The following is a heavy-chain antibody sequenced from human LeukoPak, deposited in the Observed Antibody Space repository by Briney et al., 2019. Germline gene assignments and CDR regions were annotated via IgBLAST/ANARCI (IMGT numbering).Heavy chain of an antibody. J-gene: IGHJ4*02. CDR1: GFTFDDYA. D-gene: IGHD2-2*01. V-gene: IGHV4-4*07. CDR2: IYTSGST. Sequence: PGGSLRLSCAASGFTFDDYAMHWVRQPAGKGLEGIGRIYTSGSTNYNPSLKSRVTISVDTSKNQFSLKLSSVTAADTAVYYCATHQWGASAARKFDYWGQGTLVTVSS. CDR3: ATHQWGASAARKFDY.